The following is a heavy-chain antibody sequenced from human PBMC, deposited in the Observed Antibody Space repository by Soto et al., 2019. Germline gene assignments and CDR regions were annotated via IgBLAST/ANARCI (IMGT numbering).Heavy chain of an antibody. V-gene: IGHV4-31*03. J-gene: IGHJ6*02. CDR2: IYYSGST. CDR1: WGSSIGGGYY. D-gene: IGHD5-18*01. CDR3: ERDLQLWHSYYGMDV. Sequence: ASETLPLTCSVSWGSSIGGGYYRSWMRQNAGKGLEWMGYIYYSGSTYYNPSLKSRVTISVDTSKNQFSLKLSSVTAADTAVYYFERDLQLWHSYYGMDVWGHGTTVTVSS.